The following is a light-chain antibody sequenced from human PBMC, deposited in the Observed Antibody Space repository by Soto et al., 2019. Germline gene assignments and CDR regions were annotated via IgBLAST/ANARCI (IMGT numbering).Light chain of an antibody. Sequence: QSVLTQPPSLSGAPGQRVTISCTGSRSNIGAGYDVHWYHHLPGTAPKVLIFDNSNRPQGFPGRFSGSKSGTSASLAITGLQAEDEAVYYCHSYDVSLRGPAFGGGTKVTVL. CDR1: RSNIGAGYD. V-gene: IGLV1-40*01. J-gene: IGLJ2*01. CDR2: DNS. CDR3: HSYDVSLRGPA.